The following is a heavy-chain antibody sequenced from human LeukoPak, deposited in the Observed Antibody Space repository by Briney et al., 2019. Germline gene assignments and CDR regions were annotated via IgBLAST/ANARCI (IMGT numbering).Heavy chain of an antibody. V-gene: IGHV3-30-3*01. J-gene: IGHJ6*02. D-gene: IGHD3-10*01. CDR2: ISYDGSNK. Sequence: QPGRSLRLSCAASGFTFSSYAMHWVRQAPGKGLEWVAVISYDGSNKYYADSVKGRFTISRDNSKNTLYLQMNSLRAEDTAVYYCAREGGLLWFGEPDVWGQGTTVTVSS. CDR1: GFTFSSYA. CDR3: AREGGLLWFGEPDV.